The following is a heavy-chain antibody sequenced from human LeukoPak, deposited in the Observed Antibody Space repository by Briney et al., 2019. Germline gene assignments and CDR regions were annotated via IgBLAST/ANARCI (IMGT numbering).Heavy chain of an antibody. Sequence: GGSLRLSCAASGFIFSSYWMSWVRQAPGKGLEWVSIIYSGGSTFYADSVKGRFTISRNNSKNTLYLQMNSLRAEDTAVYYRARGGSYLSAFDIWGQGTMVTVSS. V-gene: IGHV3-53*01. CDR2: IYSGGST. J-gene: IGHJ3*02. CDR3: ARGGSYLSAFDI. D-gene: IGHD1-26*01. CDR1: GFIFSSYW.